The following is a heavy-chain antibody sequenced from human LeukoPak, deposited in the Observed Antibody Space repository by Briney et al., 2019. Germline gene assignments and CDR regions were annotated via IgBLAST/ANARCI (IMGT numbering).Heavy chain of an antibody. CDR2: ISAYNGNT. CDR1: GYTFTSYG. D-gene: IGHD3-3*01. J-gene: IGHJ4*02. CDR3: ARDPIFGVVITHPSFDY. V-gene: IGHV1-18*01. Sequence: ASVKVSCKASGYTFTSYGISWVRQAPGRGLEWMGWISAYNGNTNYAQKFQGRVTIAADSTAYMELSTLRSEDTAVYYCARDPIFGVVITHPSFDYWGQGTLVTVSS.